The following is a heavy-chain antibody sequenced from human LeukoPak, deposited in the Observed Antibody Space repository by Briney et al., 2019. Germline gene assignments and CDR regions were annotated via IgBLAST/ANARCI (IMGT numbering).Heavy chain of an antibody. CDR2: IYYSGST. CDR3: ARAPPMYCSGGSCHSGGVDY. D-gene: IGHD2-15*01. J-gene: IGHJ4*02. V-gene: IGHV4-61*01. CDR1: GGSVSSGSYY. Sequence: PSETLSLACTVSGGSVSSGSYYWRWIRQPPGKGLEWIVYIYYSGSTNYNPSLKSRVTISVDTSKNQFSLKLSSVTAADTAVYYCARAPPMYCSGGSCHSGGVDYWGQGTLVTVSS.